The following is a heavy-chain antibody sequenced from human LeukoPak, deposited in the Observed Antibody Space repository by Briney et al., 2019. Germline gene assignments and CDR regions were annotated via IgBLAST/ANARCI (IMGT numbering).Heavy chain of an antibody. Sequence: SETLSLICAVYGGSFSGYYWSWIRQPPGKGLEWIGEINHSGSTNYNPSLKSRVTISVDTSKNQFPLKLSSVTAADTAVYYCARALYYDFWSGYLANNWFDPWGQGTLVTVSS. D-gene: IGHD3-3*01. CDR2: INHSGST. V-gene: IGHV4-34*01. CDR1: GGSFSGYY. CDR3: ARALYYDFWSGYLANNWFDP. J-gene: IGHJ5*02.